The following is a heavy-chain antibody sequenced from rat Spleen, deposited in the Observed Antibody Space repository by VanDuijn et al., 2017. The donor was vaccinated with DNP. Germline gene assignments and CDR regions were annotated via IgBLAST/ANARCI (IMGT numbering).Heavy chain of an antibody. V-gene: IGHV3-1*01. CDR1: GYSITSHY. CDR3: AREEAYFGYDYLDY. D-gene: IGHD1-1*01. J-gene: IGHJ2*01. Sequence: EVQLQESGSGLVKPSQSLSLTCSVTGYSITSHYWGWIRKFPGNKLEYIGHISYSGRTNYNPSLKSRLSITRDTSKNHFFLHLNSVTTEDTATYYCAREEAYFGYDYLDYWGQGVMVTVSS. CDR2: ISYSGRT.